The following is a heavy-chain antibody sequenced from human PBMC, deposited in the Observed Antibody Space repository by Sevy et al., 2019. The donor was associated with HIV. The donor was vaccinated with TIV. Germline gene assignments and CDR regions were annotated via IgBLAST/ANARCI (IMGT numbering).Heavy chain of an antibody. V-gene: IGHV3-30-3*01. CDR3: ARNREGRRWLQFDY. D-gene: IGHD5-12*01. J-gene: IGHJ4*02. CDR1: GFTFSSYA. CDR2: ISYDGSNK. Sequence: GGSLRLSCAASGFTFSSYAMHWVRQAPGKGLEWVAVISYDGSNKYYADSVKGRFTISRDNSKNTLYLQMNSLRAEDTAGYYCARNREGRRWLQFDYWGQGTLVTVSS.